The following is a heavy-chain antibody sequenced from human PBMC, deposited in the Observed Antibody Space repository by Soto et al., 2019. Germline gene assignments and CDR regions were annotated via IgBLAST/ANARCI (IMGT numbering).Heavy chain of an antibody. D-gene: IGHD6-19*01. V-gene: IGHV1-69*02. J-gene: IGHJ4*02. CDR2: IIPILGIA. Sequence: ASVKVSCKASGGTFSSYTISWVRQAPGQGLEWMGRIIPILGIANYAQKFQGRVTITADKSTSTAYMELSSLRSEDTAVYYCARGASAENQQWLLVYWGQGTLVTVSS. CDR1: GGTFSSYT. CDR3: ARGASAENQQWLLVY.